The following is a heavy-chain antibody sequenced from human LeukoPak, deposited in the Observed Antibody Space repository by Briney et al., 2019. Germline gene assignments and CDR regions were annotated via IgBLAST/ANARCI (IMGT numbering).Heavy chain of an antibody. Sequence: GGSLRLSCAASGFTFSSYSMNWVRQASGKGLEWVGRIRSKANSYATAYAASVKGRFTISRDDSKNTAYLQMNSLKTEDTAVYYCTRQLVPFGGDNWFDPWGQGTLVTVSS. CDR2: IRSKANSYAT. V-gene: IGHV3-73*01. CDR3: TRQLVPFGGDNWFDP. D-gene: IGHD6-13*01. CDR1: GFTFSSYS. J-gene: IGHJ5*02.